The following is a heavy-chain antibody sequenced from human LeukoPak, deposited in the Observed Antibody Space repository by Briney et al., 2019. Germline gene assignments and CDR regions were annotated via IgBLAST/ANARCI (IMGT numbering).Heavy chain of an antibody. CDR2: INHSGST. D-gene: IGHD3-22*01. CDR1: GGSFSGYY. CDR3: ARDRRDYYDSSGYYYPNWFDP. Sequence: SETLSLTCAVYGGSFSGYYWSWIRQPPGKGLEWIGEINHSGSTNYNPSLKSRVTISVDTSKNQFSLKLSSVTAADTAVYYCARDRRDYYDSSGYYYPNWFDPWGQGTLVTVS. V-gene: IGHV4-34*01. J-gene: IGHJ5*02.